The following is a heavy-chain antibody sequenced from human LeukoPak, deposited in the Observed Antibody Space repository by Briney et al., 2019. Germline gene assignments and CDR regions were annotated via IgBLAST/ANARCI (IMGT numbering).Heavy chain of an antibody. V-gene: IGHV3-48*01. D-gene: IGHD2-2*01. CDR3: ARDTKYAFDN. CDR1: GFTFSSYS. CDR2: IGISGGNT. J-gene: IGHJ4*02. Sequence: GGSLRLSCAASGFTFSSYSMSWVRQAPGKGLEWLSYIGISGGNTKYADSVRGRFTVSGDKAKNSVYLQMNSLRVEDTAVYYCARDTKYAFDNWGQGTLVTVCS.